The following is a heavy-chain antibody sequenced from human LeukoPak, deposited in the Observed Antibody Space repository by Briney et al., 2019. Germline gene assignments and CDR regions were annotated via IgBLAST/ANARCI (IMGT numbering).Heavy chain of an antibody. D-gene: IGHD4-17*01. CDR3: TKGGFAYGVPDPGVIDY. CDR1: GFSFSGYT. Sequence: PGGSLRLSCAASGFSFSGYTMNWVRQAPGKGLEWVSSIITGSSYINYADSVKGRFIISRDNAKNSLSLQMNNLRAEDTAVYYCTKGGFAYGVPDPGVIDYWGQGTLVTVSS. CDR2: IITGSSYI. J-gene: IGHJ4*02. V-gene: IGHV3-21*01.